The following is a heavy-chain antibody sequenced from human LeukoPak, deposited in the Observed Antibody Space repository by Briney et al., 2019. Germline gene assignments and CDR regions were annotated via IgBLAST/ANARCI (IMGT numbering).Heavy chain of an antibody. J-gene: IGHJ4*02. CDR3: TRVSTLAYCGGDCYSDY. D-gene: IGHD2-21*02. Sequence: GGSLRLSCAASGFTVSSNYMSWVRQAPGKGLAWVSVIYSGGSTYYADSVKGRFAISRDNSKNTLYLQMNSLRVEDTAVYYCTRVSTLAYCGGDCYSDYWGQGTLVTVSS. CDR1: GFTVSSNY. CDR2: IYSGGST. V-gene: IGHV3-53*01.